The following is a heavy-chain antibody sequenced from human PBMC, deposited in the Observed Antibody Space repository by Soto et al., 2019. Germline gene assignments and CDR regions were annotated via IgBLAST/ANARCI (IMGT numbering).Heavy chain of an antibody. V-gene: IGHV4-59*01. D-gene: IGHD3-10*01. CDR2: IYYSGST. J-gene: IGHJ6*02. Sequence: QVQLQESGPGLVKPSETLSLTCTVSGGSISSYYWSWIRQPPGKGLEWIGYIYYSGSTNYNPSLKSRVTVSVDTSKNQFTLKRSSVTAADTAVYYCAMGEVLASPHWYYYYGMDVWGQGTTVPDSS. CDR1: GGSISSYY. CDR3: AMGEVLASPHWYYYYGMDV.